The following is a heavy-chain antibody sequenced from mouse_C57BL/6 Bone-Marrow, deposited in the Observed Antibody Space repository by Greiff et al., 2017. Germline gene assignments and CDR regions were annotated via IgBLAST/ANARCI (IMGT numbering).Heavy chain of an antibody. J-gene: IGHJ1*03. CDR3: ARPYYSNYWYFDV. CDR2: IYPGSGST. Sequence: QVQLQQSGPELVKPGASVKISCKASGYAFSSSWITWVKQRPGQGLEWIGDIYPGSGSTNYNEKFKSKATLTVDTSSSTAYMQLSSLTSEDSAVYYCARPYYSNYWYFDVWGTGTTVTVSS. V-gene: IGHV1-55*01. D-gene: IGHD2-5*01. CDR1: GYAFSSSW.